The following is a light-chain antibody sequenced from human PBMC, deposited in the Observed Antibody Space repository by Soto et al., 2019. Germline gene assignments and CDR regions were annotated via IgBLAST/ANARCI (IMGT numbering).Light chain of an antibody. J-gene: IGKJ1*01. CDR1: QSVSSSY. V-gene: IGKV3-20*01. CDR2: GAS. Sequence: EIVLTQSPGTRSLSPGERATLSCRASQSVSSSYLAWYQQKPGQAPRLLIYGASSRATGIPDRFSGSGSETDFTLTISRLEPEYFAVYYCQQYGSSSWTFGQGTKVEIK. CDR3: QQYGSSSWT.